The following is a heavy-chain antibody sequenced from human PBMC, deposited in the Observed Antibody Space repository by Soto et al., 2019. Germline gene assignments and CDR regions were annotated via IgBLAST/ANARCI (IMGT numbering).Heavy chain of an antibody. J-gene: IGHJ4*02. CDR1: GFTFSSYG. CDR2: IRNDGSNK. Sequence: PGGSLRLSCAASGFTFSSYGMHWARQAPGKGLEWVGFIRNDGSNKISADSVKGRFTISRDNSKNTVDLQMNSLRGDDTAVYYCARGGAPAVGTFDYWGQGTLVTVSS. D-gene: IGHD6-13*01. CDR3: ARGGAPAVGTFDY. V-gene: IGHV3-30*02.